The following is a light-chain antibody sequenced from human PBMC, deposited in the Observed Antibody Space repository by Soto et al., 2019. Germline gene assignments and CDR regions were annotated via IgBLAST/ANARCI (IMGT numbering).Light chain of an antibody. CDR1: QSISSW. CDR3: QQYKSYSWT. Sequence: DIQMTQSPSTLSASGGDRVTITCRASQSISSWLAWYQQKPGKAPKLLIYDASSLESGVPSRFSGRGAGTEFTLTISSLQPDDFATYYCQQYKSYSWTFGQGTKVEI. J-gene: IGKJ1*01. CDR2: DAS. V-gene: IGKV1-5*01.